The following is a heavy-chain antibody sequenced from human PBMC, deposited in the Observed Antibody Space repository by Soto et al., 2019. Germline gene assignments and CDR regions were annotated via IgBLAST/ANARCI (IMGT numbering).Heavy chain of an antibody. V-gene: IGHV1-58*01. CDR1: GFTFTSSA. CDR2: IVVGSGNT. J-gene: IGHJ3*02. D-gene: IGHD1-7*01. Sequence: ASVKVSCKASGFTFTSSAVQWVRQARGQRLEWIGWIVVGSGNTNYAQKFQERVTITRDMSTSTAYMELSSLRSEDTAVYYGAAELTGTTKGAFDIWGQGTMVTVSS. CDR3: AAELTGTTKGAFDI.